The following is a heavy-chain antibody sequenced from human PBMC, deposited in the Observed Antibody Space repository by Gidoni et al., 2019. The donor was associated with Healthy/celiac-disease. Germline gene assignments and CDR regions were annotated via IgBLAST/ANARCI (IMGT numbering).Heavy chain of an antibody. D-gene: IGHD3-3*01. CDR3: ARGITIFGVVIRVWFDP. V-gene: IGHV4-30-4*01. J-gene: IGHJ5*02. CDR1: GGPISSGDYY. CDR2: IYYSGST. Sequence: QVQLQESGPGLVKPSQTLSLTCTVSGGPISSGDYYWSWIRQPPGKGLEWIGYIYYSGSTYYNPSLKSRVTISVDTSKNQFSLKLSSVTAADTAVYYCARGITIFGVVIRVWFDPWGQGTLVTVSS.